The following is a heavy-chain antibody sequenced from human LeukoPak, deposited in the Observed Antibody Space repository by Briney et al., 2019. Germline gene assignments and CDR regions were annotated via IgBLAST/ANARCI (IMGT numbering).Heavy chain of an antibody. J-gene: IGHJ3*02. CDR2: IYYSGRT. Sequence: SETLSLTCTVSGGSISSTSYYWGWIRQPPGKGLEWIGSIYYSGRTYYNPSLKSRVTISVDTSKNQFSLKLSSVTAADTAVYYCARVQDTAMVTLVFDIWGQGTMVTVSS. D-gene: IGHD5-18*01. V-gene: IGHV4-39*07. CDR3: ARVQDTAMVTLVFDI. CDR1: GGSISSTSYY.